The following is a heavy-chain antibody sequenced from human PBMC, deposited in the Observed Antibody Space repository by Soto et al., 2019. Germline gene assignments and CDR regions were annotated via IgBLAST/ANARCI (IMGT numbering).Heavy chain of an antibody. Sequence: ASVKVSCKASGYTFTSYGISWVRQAPGQGLEWMGWISAYNGNTNYAQKLQGRVTMTTDTSASTACMELRSLRSGDTAVYYCARHLRFLEWLSPFDYWGQGTLVTVSS. D-gene: IGHD3-3*01. V-gene: IGHV1-18*01. CDR3: ARHLRFLEWLSPFDY. CDR2: ISAYNGNT. CDR1: GYTFTSYG. J-gene: IGHJ4*02.